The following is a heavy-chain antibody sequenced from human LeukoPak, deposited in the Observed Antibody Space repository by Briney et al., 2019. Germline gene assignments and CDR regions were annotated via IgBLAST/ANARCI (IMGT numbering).Heavy chain of an antibody. Sequence: KPGGSLRLSCAASGFTFGDYTMNWVRQAPGKGLEWVSSITGRSSYTHHADSVKGRFTISRDNTQNSLSLQMNSLRAEDTAVYYCARDGSSYGFFDLWGQGTLVTVSS. CDR3: ARDGSSYGFFDL. CDR1: GFTFGDYT. J-gene: IGHJ4*02. V-gene: IGHV3-21*01. CDR2: ITGRSSYT. D-gene: IGHD5-18*01.